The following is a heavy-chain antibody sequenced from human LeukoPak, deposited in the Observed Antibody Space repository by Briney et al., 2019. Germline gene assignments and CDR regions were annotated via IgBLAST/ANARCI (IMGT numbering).Heavy chain of an antibody. CDR3: ATEPGIGYAFDI. J-gene: IGHJ3*02. D-gene: IGHD2-15*01. CDR1: GITFRNYW. Sequence: PGGPLRLSCVASGITFRNYWMSWVRQAPGKGLEWVANINPDGSTENYVPSVKGRFTISRDNAKNLVSLQMISLRAEDTAVYYCATEPGIGYAFDIWGQGTMVTVSS. V-gene: IGHV3-7*01. CDR2: INPDGSTE.